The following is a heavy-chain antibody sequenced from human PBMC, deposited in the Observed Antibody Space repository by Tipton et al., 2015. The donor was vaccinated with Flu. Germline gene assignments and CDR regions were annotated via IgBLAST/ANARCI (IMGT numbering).Heavy chain of an antibody. J-gene: IGHJ4*02. V-gene: IGHV3-48*03. Sequence: SLRLSCAASGFTFSSYEMNWDRQAPGKGLEWVSYISSSGNTISYADSVRGRFTISRDNTKKSLYLQLNSLRAEDTAIYYCATLTGDDYWGQGILVTVSS. CDR3: ATLTGDDY. CDR2: ISSSGNTI. D-gene: IGHD7-27*01. CDR1: GFTFSSYE.